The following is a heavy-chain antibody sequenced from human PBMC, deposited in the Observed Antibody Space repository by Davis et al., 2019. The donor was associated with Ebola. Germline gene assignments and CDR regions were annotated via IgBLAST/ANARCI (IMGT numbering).Heavy chain of an antibody. Sequence: ASVMVSSNASCYTFSSFGITWVRHAPGQGLEWMGWINPHNNNPHYGQNVQGRVTITRDTSASTAYMELSSLRSEDTAVYYCARDRVYSRGYDYWGQGTLVTVSS. CDR1: CYTFSSFG. CDR3: ARDRVYSRGYDY. V-gene: IGHV1-18*04. J-gene: IGHJ4*02. CDR2: INPHNNNP. D-gene: IGHD6-19*01.